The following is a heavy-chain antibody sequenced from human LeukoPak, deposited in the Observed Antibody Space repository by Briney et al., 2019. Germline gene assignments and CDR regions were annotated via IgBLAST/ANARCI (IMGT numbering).Heavy chain of an antibody. V-gene: IGHV3-33*01. J-gene: IGHJ5*02. D-gene: IGHD1-26*01. CDR3: ARDQVGATSDWFDP. CDR1: GFTFSSYG. CDR2: IWYDGSNK. Sequence: PGGSLRLSCAASGFTFSSYGMHWVRQAPGKGLEWVAVIWYDGSNKYYADPVKGRFTISRDNSKNTLYLQMNSLRAEDTAVYYCARDQVGATSDWFDPWGQGTLVTVSS.